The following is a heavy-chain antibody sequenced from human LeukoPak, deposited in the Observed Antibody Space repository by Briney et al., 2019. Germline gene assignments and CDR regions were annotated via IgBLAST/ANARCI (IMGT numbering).Heavy chain of an antibody. D-gene: IGHD1-26*01. J-gene: IGHJ4*02. CDR1: GGSISSISSNNYH. CDR2: IYYSGST. V-gene: IGHV4-39*07. CDR3: ARGREWEPKVFDY. Sequence: SETLSLTCIVSGGSISSISSNNYHWGWIRQPPGKGLEWIGSIYYSGSTNYNPSLKSRVTISVDTSKNQFSLKLSSVTAADTAVYYCARGREWEPKVFDYWGQGTLVTVSS.